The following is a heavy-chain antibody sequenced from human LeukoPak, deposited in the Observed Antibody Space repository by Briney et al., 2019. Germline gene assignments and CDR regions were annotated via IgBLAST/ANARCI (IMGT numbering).Heavy chain of an antibody. Sequence: SETLPPTCAVSGGSISSGGYSWSWIRQPPGKGLEWIGYIYHSGSTYYNPSLKSRVTISVDRSKNQFSLKLSSVTAADTAVYYCARGEYDFWSGYFTGYFDYWGQGTLVTVSS. D-gene: IGHD3-3*01. V-gene: IGHV4-30-2*01. CDR3: ARGEYDFWSGYFTGYFDY. CDR1: GGSISSGGYS. J-gene: IGHJ4*02. CDR2: IYHSGST.